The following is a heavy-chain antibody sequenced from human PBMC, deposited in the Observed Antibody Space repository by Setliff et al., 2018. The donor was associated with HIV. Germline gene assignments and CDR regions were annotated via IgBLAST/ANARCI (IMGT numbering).Heavy chain of an antibody. CDR1: GYILTSHY. Sequence: ASVKVSCKASGYILTSHYMHWVRQAPGQGLEWMGIINPSVGSTSYAQKFQGRVTMTRDTSTSTAYMELSSLRSEDTAVYYCAREYDVLLWIGSQYGRGNLDSWGQGTPVTVSS. CDR3: AREYDVLLWIGSQYGRGNLDS. CDR2: INPSVGST. V-gene: IGHV1-46*01. J-gene: IGHJ4*02. D-gene: IGHD3-10*01.